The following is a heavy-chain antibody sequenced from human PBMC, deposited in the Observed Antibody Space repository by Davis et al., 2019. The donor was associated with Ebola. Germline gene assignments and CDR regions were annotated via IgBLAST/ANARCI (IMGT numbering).Heavy chain of an antibody. CDR1: GYTFTSYY. D-gene: IGHD5-12*01. J-gene: IGHJ6*02. V-gene: IGHV1-46*01. CDR3: ARAAARDYDLIDYYYYGMDV. CDR2: INPSGGST. Sequence: ASVKVSCKASGYTFTSYYMHWVRQAPGQGLEWMGIINPSGGSTSYAQKFQGRVTMTRDTSKNQFSLKLSSVTAADTAVYYCARAAARDYDLIDYYYYGMDVWGQGTTVTVSS.